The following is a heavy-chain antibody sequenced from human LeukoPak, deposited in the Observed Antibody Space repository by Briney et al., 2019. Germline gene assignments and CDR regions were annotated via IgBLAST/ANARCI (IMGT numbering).Heavy chain of an antibody. J-gene: IGHJ6*03. CDR2: ITPIHGRT. V-gene: IGHV1-69*11. D-gene: IGHD2-15*01. CDR1: GSIYSSYH. Sequence: ASLKVSYKASGSIYSSYHISWLRQAPAQGLECMGRITPIHGRTNYAQKFQGRVAITTDESTSTAYRELSSLRSEDTAVYYCARDRPPLLGVEGSYYYYMDVWGKGTTVTVSS. CDR3: ARDRPPLLGVEGSYYYYMDV.